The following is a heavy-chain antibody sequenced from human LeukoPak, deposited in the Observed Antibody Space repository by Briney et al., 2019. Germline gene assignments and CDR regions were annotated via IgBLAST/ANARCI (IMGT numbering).Heavy chain of an antibody. Sequence: SETLSLTCTVSGGSISSYYWSWIRQPPGKGLEWIGYIYYSGSTNYNPSLKSRVTISVDTSKNQFSLKLSSVTAADTAVYYCARDGTQYDLWSGYYYYYYMDVWGKGTTATVSS. CDR2: IYYSGST. CDR1: GGSISSYY. D-gene: IGHD3-3*01. J-gene: IGHJ6*03. V-gene: IGHV4-59*01. CDR3: ARDGTQYDLWSGYYYYYYMDV.